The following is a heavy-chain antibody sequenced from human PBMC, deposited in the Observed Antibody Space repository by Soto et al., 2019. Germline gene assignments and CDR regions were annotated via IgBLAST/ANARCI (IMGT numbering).Heavy chain of an antibody. CDR3: VRSPRGRPTFGWFDS. V-gene: IGHV4-59*01. D-gene: IGHD2-15*01. Sequence: PSETLSLTCIGSGGSINSDYWSWFRQPPGKRLEWIGYITHGGSTKYNPSLETRITLSIDTSRHQFSLHLSFVTAADTAVYYCVRSPRGRPTFGWFDSWGQGPLI. CDR2: ITHGGST. J-gene: IGHJ5*01. CDR1: GGSINSDY.